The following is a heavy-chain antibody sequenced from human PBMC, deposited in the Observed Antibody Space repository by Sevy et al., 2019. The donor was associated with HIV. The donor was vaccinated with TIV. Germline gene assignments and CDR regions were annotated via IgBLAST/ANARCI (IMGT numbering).Heavy chain of an antibody. CDR1: GFXFSSYA. Sequence: GGSLRLSCSASGFXFSSYAMHWVRQAPGKGLEYVSAISXNGGSTYYADSVKGRFTISRDNSKNTLYLQMSSLRAEDTAVYYCARRDGYNYEDYWGQGTLVTVSS. J-gene: IGHJ4*02. D-gene: IGHD5-12*01. V-gene: IGHV3-64D*06. CDR2: ISXNGGST. CDR3: ARRDGYNYEDY.